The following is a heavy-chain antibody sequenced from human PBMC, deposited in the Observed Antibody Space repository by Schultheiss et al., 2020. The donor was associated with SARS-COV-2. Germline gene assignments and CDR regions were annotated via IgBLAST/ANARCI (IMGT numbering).Heavy chain of an antibody. CDR3: ARVPIWFQLPTNWFDP. CDR1: GGSFSDYY. V-gene: IGHV4-34*01. CDR2: IYHSGST. Sequence: SQTLSLTCAVYGGSFSDYYWSWIRQPPGKGLEWIGSIYHSGSTYYNPSLKSRVTISVDTSKNQFSLKLSSVTAADTAVYYCARVPIWFQLPTNWFDPWGQGTLVTVSS. J-gene: IGHJ5*02. D-gene: IGHD2-2*01.